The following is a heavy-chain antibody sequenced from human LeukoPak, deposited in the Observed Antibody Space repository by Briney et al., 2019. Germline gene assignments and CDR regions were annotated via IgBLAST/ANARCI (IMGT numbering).Heavy chain of an antibody. J-gene: IGHJ5*02. Sequence: SETLSLTCAVYGGSFSGYYWSWIRLPPGKGLEWIGEINHSGSTNYNPSLKSRVTISVDTSKNQFSLKLSSVTAADTAVYYCARVRLLWFGELTGMDWFDPWGQGTLVTVSS. CDR2: INHSGST. D-gene: IGHD3-10*01. V-gene: IGHV4-34*01. CDR1: GGSFSGYY. CDR3: ARVRLLWFGELTGMDWFDP.